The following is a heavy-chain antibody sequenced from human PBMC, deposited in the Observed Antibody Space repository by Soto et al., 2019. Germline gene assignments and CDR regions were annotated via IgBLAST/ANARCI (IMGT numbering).Heavy chain of an antibody. D-gene: IGHD3-10*01. CDR3: ARRGPQYMDV. V-gene: IGHV1-18*01. Sequence: QDQLVQSGAEVKKPGASVKVSCKAFVIGDGISWVRQAPGQGLEWMGWINVYNDNTEYAPKFQGRVTMTTDTSTNTVYMELRSLRSDDTAVYYGARRGPQYMDVWGKGTTVTVSS. J-gene: IGHJ6*04. CDR1: VIGDG. CDR2: INVYNDNT.